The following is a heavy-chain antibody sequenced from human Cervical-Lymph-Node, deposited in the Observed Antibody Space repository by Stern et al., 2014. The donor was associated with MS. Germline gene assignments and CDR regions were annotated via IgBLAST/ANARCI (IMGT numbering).Heavy chain of an antibody. D-gene: IGHD1-1*01. Sequence: QITLKESGPALVQPTQTLTLTCTFAVFSLTTSGVAVAWIRQPPGKALEWLALIYWDDEKRHSPSLKSRLDISKDTSENQVVLTLTDVDPVDTGTYYCAHLTADRYFAVFENWGQGTRVTVSS. V-gene: IGHV2-5*02. CDR1: VFSLTTSGVA. CDR2: IYWDDEK. J-gene: IGHJ4*02. CDR3: AHLTADRYFAVFEN.